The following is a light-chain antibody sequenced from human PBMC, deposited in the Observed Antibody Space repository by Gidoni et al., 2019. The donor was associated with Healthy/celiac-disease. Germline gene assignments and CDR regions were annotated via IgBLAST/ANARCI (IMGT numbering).Light chain of an antibody. CDR1: ALPKKY. J-gene: IGLJ2*01. Sequence: SYELTQPPSVSVYPGQTARITCSGDALPKKYAYWYQQKSGQAPVLVLYEDSKRPSGIPERFSGSSSGTMATLTISGAQVEDEADYYCYSTDSSANGVFGGGTKLTVL. V-gene: IGLV3-10*01. CDR3: YSTDSSANGV. CDR2: EDS.